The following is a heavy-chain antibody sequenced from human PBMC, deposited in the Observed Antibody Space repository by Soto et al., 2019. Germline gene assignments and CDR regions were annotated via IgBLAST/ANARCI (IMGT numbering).Heavy chain of an antibody. CDR1: GFTSRRSP. CDR3: CKEDRGKYYYYMDV. V-gene: IGHV3-23*01. J-gene: IGHJ6*03. CDR2: INGGDDSK. Sequence: GGSMRHSCAVSGFTSRRSPMSWVSRAPGKGLEWVSGINGGDDSKHYAESVRGRFTIIRDNSKNTLLLQMNSLRVEDTAIYYCCKEDRGKYYYYMDVWGKGTPVTVSS. D-gene: IGHD1-26*01.